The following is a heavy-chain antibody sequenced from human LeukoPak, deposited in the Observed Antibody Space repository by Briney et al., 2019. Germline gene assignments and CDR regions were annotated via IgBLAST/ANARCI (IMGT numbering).Heavy chain of an antibody. V-gene: IGHV1-69*06. CDR1: GYTFTGYY. J-gene: IGHJ4*02. CDR3: ARTNGYSGYALDY. Sequence: ASVKVSCKASGYTFTGYYMDWVRQAPGQGLEWMGGIIPIFGTANYAQKFQGRVTITADKSTSTAYMELSSLRSEDTAVYYCARTNGYSGYALDYWGQGTLVTVSS. D-gene: IGHD5-12*01. CDR2: IIPIFGTA.